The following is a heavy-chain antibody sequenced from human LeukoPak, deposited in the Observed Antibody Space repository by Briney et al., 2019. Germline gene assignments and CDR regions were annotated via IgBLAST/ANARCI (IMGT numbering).Heavy chain of an antibody. J-gene: IGHJ6*02. V-gene: IGHV3-30*02. CDR3: AKDGAPYYYYYGMDV. CDR1: GFTFSSYG. CDR2: IRYDGSNK. Sequence: GGSLRLSCAASGFTFSSYGMHWVRQAPGKGLEWVAFIRYDGSNKYYADSVKGRFTISRDNSKNTLYLQMNSLRAEDTAVYYCAKDGAPYYYYYGMDVWGQGTTVTVSS. D-gene: IGHD1-26*01.